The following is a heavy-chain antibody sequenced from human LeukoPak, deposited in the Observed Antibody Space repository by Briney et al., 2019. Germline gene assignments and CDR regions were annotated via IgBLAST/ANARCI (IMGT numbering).Heavy chain of an antibody. CDR3: ARMYSSSWYYYYYMDV. CDR1: GFTFSTYW. V-gene: IGHV3-7*01. D-gene: IGHD6-13*01. Sequence: GGSLRLSCAASGFTFSTYWMTWVRQAPGKGLEWVANIKQDGSEKYYVDSVKGRFTISRDNAKNSLYLQMNSLRAEDTAVYYCARMYSSSWYYYYYMDVWGKGTTVTISS. J-gene: IGHJ6*03. CDR2: IKQDGSEK.